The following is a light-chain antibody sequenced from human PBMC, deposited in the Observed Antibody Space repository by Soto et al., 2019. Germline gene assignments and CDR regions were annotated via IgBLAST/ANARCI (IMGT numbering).Light chain of an antibody. J-gene: IGKJ1*01. V-gene: IGKV1-27*01. CDR2: AAS. CDR1: QGISNY. Sequence: DIQMTQSPSSLSSSVGDRVTITCRASQGISNYLSWYQQKPAKVPKLLIYAASTSQSGVTSRFSSSGSGTDITLTISSLQPEDVATYYCQKYNTPPWTFGQGTKVEIK. CDR3: QKYNTPPWT.